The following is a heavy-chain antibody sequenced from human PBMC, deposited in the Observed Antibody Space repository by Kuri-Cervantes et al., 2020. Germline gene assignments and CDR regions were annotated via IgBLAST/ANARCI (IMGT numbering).Heavy chain of an antibody. V-gene: IGHV4-34*01. CDR1: GGSFSGYY. Sequence: SETLSLTCAVYGGSFSGYYWSWIRQPPGKGLEWIGEINNSGSTNYNPSLKSRVTISVDTSKNQFSLKLSSVTAADTAVYYCARGFSRGWYYFDYWGQGTLITVSS. CDR2: INNSGST. D-gene: IGHD6-19*01. J-gene: IGHJ4*02. CDR3: ARGFSRGWYYFDY.